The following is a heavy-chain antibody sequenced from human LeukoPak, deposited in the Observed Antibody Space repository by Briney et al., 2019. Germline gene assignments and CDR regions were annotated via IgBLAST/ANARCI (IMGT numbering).Heavy chain of an antibody. V-gene: IGHV4-30-4*08. CDR2: IYYSGST. CDR1: GGSISSGDYY. J-gene: IGHJ5*02. CDR3: ARGAVAGKMSWFDP. D-gene: IGHD6-19*01. Sequence: SETLSLTCTVSGGSISSGDYYWSWIRQPPGKGLEWIGYIYYSGSTYYNPSPKSRVTISVDTSKNQFSLRLSSVTAADTAVYYCARGAVAGKMSWFDPWGQGTLVTVSS.